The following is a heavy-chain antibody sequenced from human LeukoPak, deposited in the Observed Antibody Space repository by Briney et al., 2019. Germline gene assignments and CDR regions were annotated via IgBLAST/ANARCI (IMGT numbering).Heavy chain of an antibody. J-gene: IGHJ4*02. V-gene: IGHV3-30-3*01. Sequence: PGGSLRLSCAASGFTFSSYAMHWVRQAPGKGLEWVTVISYDGSNKYYADSVKGRFTISRDNSKNTLYLQMNSLRVEDTAVYYXXRGGLQFIDYWGQGTLVTVSS. CDR2: ISYDGSNK. CDR3: XRGGLQFIDY. CDR1: GFTFSSYA. D-gene: IGHD5-24*01.